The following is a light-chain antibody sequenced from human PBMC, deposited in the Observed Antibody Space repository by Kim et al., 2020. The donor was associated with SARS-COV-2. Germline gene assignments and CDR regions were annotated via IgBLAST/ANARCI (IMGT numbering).Light chain of an antibody. J-gene: IGLJ3*02. CDR2: NDS. Sequence: PGQTAIIPCGGKDIGSQSVHWCQQQPGQAPVLVIQNDSDRPSGISERFSGSNSGNTATLAISRVEADDEADYFCQVWDSTSDHPWVFGGGTQLTVL. V-gene: IGLV3-21*02. CDR1: DIGSQS. CDR3: QVWDSTSDHPWV.